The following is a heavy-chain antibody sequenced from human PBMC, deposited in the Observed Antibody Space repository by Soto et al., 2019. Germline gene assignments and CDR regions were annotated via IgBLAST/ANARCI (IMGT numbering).Heavy chain of an antibody. V-gene: IGHV4-39*01. CDR2: ISHSGST. Sequence: SETLSLTCSVSGDSISTSSDHWSWIRQPPGKGLEWIGGISHSGSTHYNPSLKSRVTISVDTSKNQFSLKLSSVTAADTAVYYCASMVRGVISVWGQGTTVTV. J-gene: IGHJ6*02. D-gene: IGHD3-10*01. CDR3: ASMVRGVISV. CDR1: GDSISTSSDH.